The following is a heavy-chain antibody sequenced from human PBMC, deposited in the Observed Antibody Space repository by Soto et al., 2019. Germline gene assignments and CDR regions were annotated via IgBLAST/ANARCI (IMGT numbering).Heavy chain of an antibody. J-gene: IGHJ6*03. CDR2: IKQDGSEK. CDR1: GFTFSSYW. Sequence: GGSLRLSCAASGFTFSSYWMSWVCQAPGKGLEWVANIKQDGSEKYYVDSVKGRFTISKDNAKNSLYLQMNSLRAEDTAVYYCVRENPREYSSSWFFQIYYMDVWGKGTTVTVSS. V-gene: IGHV3-7*01. D-gene: IGHD6-13*01. CDR3: VRENPREYSSSWFFQIYYMDV.